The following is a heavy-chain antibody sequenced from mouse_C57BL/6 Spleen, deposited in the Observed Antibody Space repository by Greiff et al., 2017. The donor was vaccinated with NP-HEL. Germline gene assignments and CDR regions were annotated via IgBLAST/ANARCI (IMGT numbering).Heavy chain of an antibody. Sequence: VQLQQPGAELVRPGTSVKLSCKASGYTFTSYWMHWVKQRPGQGLAWIGVVDPSDSYTNSNQKFKGKATLTVDTSSRTAYMQLESLTSEDDAVDYYARNSQYEGDYWGQGTSVTVSS. CDR3: ARNSQYEGDY. V-gene: IGHV1-59*01. CDR2: VDPSDSYT. D-gene: IGHD2-12*01. J-gene: IGHJ4*01. CDR1: GYTFTSYW.